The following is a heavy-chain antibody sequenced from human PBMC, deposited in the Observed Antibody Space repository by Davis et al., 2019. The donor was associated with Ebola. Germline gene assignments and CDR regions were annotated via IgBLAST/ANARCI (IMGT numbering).Heavy chain of an antibody. D-gene: IGHD4-17*01. CDR2: IHYSGSA. CDR1: GASISSYY. CDR3: ARDDGDKIDT. V-gene: IGHV4-59*01. Sequence: SETLSLTCPASGASISSYYWSWIRQPPGKGLEWIGNIHYSGSANYNPSLKSRVTISVDTSKNQFSLKLSSVVAADMAIYYCARDDGDKIDTWRQGTLVTVSS. J-gene: IGHJ5*02.